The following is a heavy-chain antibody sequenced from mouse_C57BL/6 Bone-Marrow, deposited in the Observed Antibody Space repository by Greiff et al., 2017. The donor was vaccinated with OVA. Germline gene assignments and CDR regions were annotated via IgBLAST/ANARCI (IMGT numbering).Heavy chain of an antibody. CDR2: IYPGGGYT. D-gene: IGHD2-2*01. CDR1: GYTFTNYW. Sequence: VHLVESGAELVRPGTSVKMSCKASGYTFTNYWIGWAKQRPGHGLEWIGDIYPGGGYTNYNEKFKGKATLTADKSSSTAYMQFSSLTSEDSAIYYCARRGGYDGFAYWGQGTLVTVSA. CDR3: ARRGGYDGFAY. V-gene: IGHV1-63*01. J-gene: IGHJ3*01.